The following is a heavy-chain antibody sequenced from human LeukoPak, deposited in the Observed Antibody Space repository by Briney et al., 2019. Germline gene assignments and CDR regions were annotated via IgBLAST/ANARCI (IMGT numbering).Heavy chain of an antibody. CDR3: ATSTATVIGAFDI. CDR2: FDPEDGET. D-gene: IGHD5-18*01. V-gene: IGHV1-24*01. J-gene: IGHJ3*02. CDR1: GYTLTELS. Sequence: ASVQVSCQVSGYTLTELSMHWVRQAPGKGLEWMGGFDPEDGETIYAQKFQGRVTMTEDTSTDTAYMELSSLRSEDTAVYYCATSTATVIGAFDIWGQGTMVTVSS.